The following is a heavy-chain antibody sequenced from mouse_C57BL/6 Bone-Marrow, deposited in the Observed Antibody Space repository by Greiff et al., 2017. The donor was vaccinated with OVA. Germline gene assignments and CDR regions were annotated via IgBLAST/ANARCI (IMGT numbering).Heavy chain of an antibody. J-gene: IGHJ4*01. V-gene: IGHV5-12*01. CDR3: AMDY. CDR1: GFTFSDYY. Sequence: EVQRVESGGGLVQPGGSLKLSCAASGFTFSDYYMYWVRQTPEKRLEWVAYISNGGGSTYYPDTVKGRFTISRDNAKNTLYLQMSRLKSEDTAMYYCAMDYWGQGTSVTVSS. CDR2: ISNGGGST.